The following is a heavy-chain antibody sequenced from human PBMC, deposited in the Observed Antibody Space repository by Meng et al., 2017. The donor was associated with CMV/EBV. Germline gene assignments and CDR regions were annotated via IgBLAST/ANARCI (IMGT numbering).Heavy chain of an antibody. Sequence: QVQLVQSGAEVXXXXXSVKGSCKASGYTFTSYYMHWVRQAPGQGLEWMGIINPSGGSTSYAQKFQGRVTMTRDTSTSTVYMELSSLRSEDTAVYYCARDGEELQGPDYWGQGTLVTVSS. CDR1: GYTFTSYY. V-gene: IGHV1-46*01. J-gene: IGHJ4*02. CDR2: INPSGGST. CDR3: ARDGEELQGPDY. D-gene: IGHD1-26*01.